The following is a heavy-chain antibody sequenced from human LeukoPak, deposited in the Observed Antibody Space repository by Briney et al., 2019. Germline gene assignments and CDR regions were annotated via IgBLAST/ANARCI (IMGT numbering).Heavy chain of an antibody. V-gene: IGHV1-69*04. D-gene: IGHD1-20*01. J-gene: IGHJ5*02. CDR1: GGTFSSYS. Sequence: ASVKVSCKASGGTFSSYSISWVRQAPGQGLEWMGRIIPIFDIPNYAQKFQGRVTIAADKSTSTAYMELSSLRSEDTAVYYCARDFKESKWNDAHWSDPWGQGTLVTVSS. CDR3: ARDFKESKWNDAHWSDP. CDR2: IIPIFDIP.